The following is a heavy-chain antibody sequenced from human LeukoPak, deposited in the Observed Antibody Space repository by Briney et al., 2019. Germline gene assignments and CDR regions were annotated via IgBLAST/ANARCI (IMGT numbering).Heavy chain of an antibody. J-gene: IGHJ4*02. V-gene: IGHV3-74*01. CDR2: INSDATTT. Sequence: GGSLRLSCAASGITFSSSWMHWVRQVPGKGLVWVLRINSDATTTSYADSVKGRFTISRDNAKNTLYLQMNSLRVEDTAVYYCARRHFTNGWYYFDYWGQGTLVTVSS. CDR3: ARRHFTNGWYYFDY. CDR1: GITFSSSW. D-gene: IGHD6-19*01.